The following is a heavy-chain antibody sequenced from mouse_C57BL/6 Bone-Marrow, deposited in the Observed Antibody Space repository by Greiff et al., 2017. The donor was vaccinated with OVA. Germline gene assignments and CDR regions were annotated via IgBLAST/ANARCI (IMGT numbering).Heavy chain of an antibody. Sequence: VQLQQPGPELVKPGASVKISCKASGYTFTDYYMNWVKQSHGKSLEWIGDINPNNGGTSYNQKFKGKATLTVDKSSSTAYMELRSLTSEDAAVYYCRIFAYWGQGTLVTVSA. CDR2: INPNNGGT. J-gene: IGHJ3*01. CDR3: RIFAY. CDR1: GYTFTDYY. V-gene: IGHV1-26*01.